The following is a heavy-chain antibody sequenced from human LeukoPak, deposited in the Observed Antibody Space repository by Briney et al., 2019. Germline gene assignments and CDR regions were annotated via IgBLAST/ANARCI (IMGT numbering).Heavy chain of an antibody. D-gene: IGHD1-26*01. CDR3: ARRRYSGSSQHFDY. CDR2: IKQDGSEK. V-gene: IGHV3-7*01. Sequence: GGSLRLSCAASGFTFSSYWMSWVRQAPGKGLEWVANIKQDGSEKYYVDSVRGRFTISRDNAKNSLYLQMNSLRAEDTAVYYCARRRYSGSSQHFDYWGQGTLVTVSS. J-gene: IGHJ4*02. CDR1: GFTFSSYW.